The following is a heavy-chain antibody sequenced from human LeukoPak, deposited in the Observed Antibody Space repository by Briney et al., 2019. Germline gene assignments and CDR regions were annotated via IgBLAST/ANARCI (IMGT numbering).Heavy chain of an antibody. J-gene: IGHJ6*04. D-gene: IGHD3-10*01. CDR3: ARRQWEYYYVSGSPAGGMDV. CDR2: IDPSDSYT. Sequence: KPGESLRISCKGSGYSFTSYLISWARQIHGKGLEWMGRIDPSDSYTTYRPSFQGHVTISADKPISTAYLQWCSLKASDTAMYYCARRQWEYYYVSGSPAGGMDVWGKGNTVTVSS. CDR1: GYSFTSYL. V-gene: IGHV5-10-1*01.